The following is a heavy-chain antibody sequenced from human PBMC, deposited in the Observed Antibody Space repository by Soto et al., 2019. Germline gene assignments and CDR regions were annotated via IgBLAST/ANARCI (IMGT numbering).Heavy chain of an antibody. CDR1: GGSFSGYY. V-gene: IGHV4-34*01. CDR3: ARGYCRGGSCYLPTGYDYMDV. CDR2: INHSGST. J-gene: IGHJ6*03. D-gene: IGHD2-15*01. Sequence: QVQLQQWGAGLLKPSETLSLTCAVYGGSFSGYYWSWIRQPPGKGLEWIGEINHSGSTNYNPSLKSRVTISVDTSKNQFSLKLSSVTAADTAVYYCARGYCRGGSCYLPTGYDYMDVWGKGTTVTVSS.